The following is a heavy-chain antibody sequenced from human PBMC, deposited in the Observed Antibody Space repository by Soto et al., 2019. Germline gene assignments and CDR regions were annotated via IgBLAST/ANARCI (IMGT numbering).Heavy chain of an antibody. CDR1: GFTFSESF. V-gene: IGHV3-11*06. Sequence: GGSLRLSCAASGFTFSESFMSWIRQAPGKGLEWVSSISTTSTYTDYAASLKGRVTVSRDNSRNILFLQLNSLRDEDTAVYFCARGAVSRQHFYYGFDVWGQGTTVTVSS. CDR2: ISTTSTYT. CDR3: ARGAVSRQHFYYGFDV. J-gene: IGHJ6*02. D-gene: IGHD4-17*01.